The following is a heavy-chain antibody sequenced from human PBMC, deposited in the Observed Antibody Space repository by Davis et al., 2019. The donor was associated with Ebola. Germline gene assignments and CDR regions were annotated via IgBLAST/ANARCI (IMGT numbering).Heavy chain of an antibody. D-gene: IGHD3-10*01. CDR2: INPNSGGT. J-gene: IGHJ6*02. Sequence: ASVKVSCKASGYTLSGYYIHWVRQAPGQGLEWMGWINPNSGGTNYAQKFQGRVTMTRDTSISTAYMELSRLISDDTAVYYCARGKVRGIYGMDVWGQGTTVTVSS. V-gene: IGHV1-2*02. CDR3: ARGKVRGIYGMDV. CDR1: GYTLSGYY.